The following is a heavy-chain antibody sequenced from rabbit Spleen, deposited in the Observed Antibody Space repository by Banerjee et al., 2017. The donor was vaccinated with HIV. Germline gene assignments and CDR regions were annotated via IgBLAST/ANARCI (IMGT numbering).Heavy chain of an antibody. CDR1: GFSLSDRDV. CDR2: INTDTGKA. J-gene: IGHJ4*01. CDR3: ARDLGSVVGWNFKL. V-gene: IGHV1S45*01. Sequence: QEQVVESGGGLVKPEGSLTLTCKASGFSLSDRDVMCWVCQAPGKGLQWIACINTDTGKAVYATWAKGRFTISRTSSTTVTLQMTSLTAADTATHFCARDLGSVVGWNFKLWGPGTLVTVS. D-gene: IGHD1-1*01.